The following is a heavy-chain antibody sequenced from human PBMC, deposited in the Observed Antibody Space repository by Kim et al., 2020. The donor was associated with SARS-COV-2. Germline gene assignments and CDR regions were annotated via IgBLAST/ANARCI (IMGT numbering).Heavy chain of an antibody. CDR3: ARAAAGFWFDP. V-gene: IGHV1-69*01. D-gene: IGHD6-13*01. J-gene: IGHJ5*02. CDR2: TA. Sequence: TANYAQKCRGRGTMTANESTSTAYMELSSLRSEDTAVYYCARAAAGFWFDPWGQGTLVTVSS.